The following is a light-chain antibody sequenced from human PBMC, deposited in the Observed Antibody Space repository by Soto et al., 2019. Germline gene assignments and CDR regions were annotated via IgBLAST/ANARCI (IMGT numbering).Light chain of an antibody. V-gene: IGKV1-5*01. CDR1: QSIGRW. Sequence: DIQITQSPSTLSAFVGDRVNITCRASQSIGRWLAWYQQKPGKAPKLLIYDASSLESGVPSRFSGSGSGTEFTLTISSLQPDDFATYYCQQYNTYSPERTIGQGTKVDI. CDR3: QQYNTYSPERT. J-gene: IGKJ1*01. CDR2: DAS.